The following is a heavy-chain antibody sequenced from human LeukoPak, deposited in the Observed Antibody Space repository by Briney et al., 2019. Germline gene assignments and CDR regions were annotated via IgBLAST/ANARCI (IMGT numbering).Heavy chain of an antibody. Sequence: GGSLRLSCAVYGFTFSGYWMYWLRQSPGKGLVWVSRINTDGSTTTYADTVKGRFTISRDNAKNTLYLQMDSLRVDDTAVYYCARVGVGATFDYWGQGILVTVSS. V-gene: IGHV3-74*01. J-gene: IGHJ4*02. D-gene: IGHD1-26*01. CDR1: GFTFSGYW. CDR2: INTDGSTT. CDR3: ARVGVGATFDY.